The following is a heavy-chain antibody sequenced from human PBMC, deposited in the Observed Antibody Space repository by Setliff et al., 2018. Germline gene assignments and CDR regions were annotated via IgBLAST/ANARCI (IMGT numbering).Heavy chain of an antibody. D-gene: IGHD2-21*01. CDR2: INQSGSA. J-gene: IGHJ2*01. CDR1: GGSFSGYQ. V-gene: IGHV4-34*01. Sequence: TSETLSLTCGAHGGSFSGYQWTWIRQPPGKGLEWIGEINQSGSANYNPSLKSRASLSVDTSEKQLSLTLNSVTVADTAVYYCARAQVVFAISAPAWYFEIWGRGTQVTVSS. CDR3: ARAQVVFAISAPAWYFEI.